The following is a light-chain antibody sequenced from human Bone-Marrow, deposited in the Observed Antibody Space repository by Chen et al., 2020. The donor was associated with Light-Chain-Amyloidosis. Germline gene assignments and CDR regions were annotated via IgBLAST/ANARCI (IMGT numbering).Light chain of an antibody. J-gene: IGKJ4*01. CDR1: QSVDTY. CDR3: QQRSNWPLT. V-gene: IGKV3-11*01. Sequence: EIVLTQSPATLSLSPGERATLSCRASQSVDTYLVWYQQKPGQPPRLLISGASTRASGIPARFSGSGSGTDFTLTISSLEPEDFVVYYCQQRSNWPLTFGGGTKVEI. CDR2: GAS.